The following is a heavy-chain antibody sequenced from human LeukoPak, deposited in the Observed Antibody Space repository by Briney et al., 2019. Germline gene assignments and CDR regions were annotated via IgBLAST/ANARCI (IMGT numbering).Heavy chain of an antibody. CDR2: ISAYNGNT. CDR1: GYTFTSYG. D-gene: IGHD3-3*01. V-gene: IGHV1-18*01. J-gene: IGHJ4*02. CDR3: ARAPYDFWSGYYHY. Sequence: GASVKVSCKASGYTFTSYGISWVRQAPGQGLEWMGWISAYNGNTNYAQKLQGRVTMTTDTSTSTAYMELRSLRSDDTAVYYCARAPYDFWSGYYHYWGQGTLVTDSS.